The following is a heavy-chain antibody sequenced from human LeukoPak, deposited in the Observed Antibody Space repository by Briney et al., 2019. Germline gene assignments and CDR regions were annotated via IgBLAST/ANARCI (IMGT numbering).Heavy chain of an antibody. D-gene: IGHD3-22*01. Sequence: SVKVSCKTSGGTFSSYTISWVRQAPGQGFEWIGRIIPLNGVGNYAQKFQGRVTITADKSTSTAYLDLSSLRSEDTAVYYCARPAHLYYDRGNVFDIWGQGTKVTVSS. CDR1: GGTFSSYT. CDR2: IIPLNGVG. CDR3: ARPAHLYYDRGNVFDI. V-gene: IGHV1-69*02. J-gene: IGHJ3*02.